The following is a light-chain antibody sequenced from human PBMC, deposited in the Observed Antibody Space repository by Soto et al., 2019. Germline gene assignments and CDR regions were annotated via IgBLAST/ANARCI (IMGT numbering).Light chain of an antibody. CDR3: QQRSDWSSIT. V-gene: IGKV3-15*01. Sequence: EIVMTQSPATLSVSPGASATLSCRASQSVSTNLARYQQKPGQVPRVLIYGASTRATGIPARFSGSGSGTDFTLTISSLEPEDFAVYYCQQRSDWSSITFGQGTRLEIK. CDR1: QSVSTN. CDR2: GAS. J-gene: IGKJ5*01.